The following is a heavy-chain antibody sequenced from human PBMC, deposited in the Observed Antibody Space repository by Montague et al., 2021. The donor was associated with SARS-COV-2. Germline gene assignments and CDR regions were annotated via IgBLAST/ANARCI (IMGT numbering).Heavy chain of an antibody. D-gene: IGHD1-1*01. CDR1: GGSISTYY. V-gene: IGHV4-59*01. Sequence: SETLSLTCTVSGGSISTYYWSWIRQPPGKGLEWIGYIYYTGSTKYNPSLKSRVTMSLDRPTNRFSLRLNSVTAADTAIYYCARAQNTCFIANCVIYFDFWGLGAKVTVSS. CDR2: IYYTGST. J-gene: IGHJ4*02. CDR3: ARAQNTCFIANCVIYFDF.